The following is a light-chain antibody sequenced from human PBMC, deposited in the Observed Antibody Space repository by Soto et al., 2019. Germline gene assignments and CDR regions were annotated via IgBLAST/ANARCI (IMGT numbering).Light chain of an antibody. V-gene: IGKV3-15*01. Sequence: EIVLTQSPVTQSVSPGERVTLXXRASQSLYTKLAWYQQKPGQAPRFXIYGASNRATGIPARFTGVGSGTEFTLTISSLQSEDFAVYYCQQYNQWPITFGQGTRLEI. CDR3: QQYNQWPIT. CDR1: QSLYTK. CDR2: GAS. J-gene: IGKJ5*01.